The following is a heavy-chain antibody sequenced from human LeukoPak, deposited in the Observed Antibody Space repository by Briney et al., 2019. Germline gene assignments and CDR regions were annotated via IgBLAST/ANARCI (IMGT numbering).Heavy chain of an antibody. CDR1: GGSISSYY. D-gene: IGHD4-17*01. J-gene: IGHJ4*02. CDR3: ARAEMTTVATFDY. V-gene: IGHV4-59*01. Sequence: PSETLSLTCTVSGGSISSYYWSWIRQPPGKGLEWIGYISYSGSTNYIPSLKSRVTISVDTSKNQFSLKLSSVTAADTAVYYCARAEMTTVATFDYWGQGTQVTVSS. CDR2: ISYSGST.